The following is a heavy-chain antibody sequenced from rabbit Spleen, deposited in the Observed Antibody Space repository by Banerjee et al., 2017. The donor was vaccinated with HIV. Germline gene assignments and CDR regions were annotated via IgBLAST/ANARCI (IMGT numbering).Heavy chain of an antibody. Sequence: QSLEESGGDLVKPGASLTLTCTASGFSFNNDGMCWVRQAPGKGLEWIGCIYTSSGNKYYASWAKGLFTISKTSSTTVDLKMTSLTAADTATYSCARAYANYIRAFNLWGPGTLVTVS. CDR2: IYTSSGNK. CDR1: GFSFNNDG. V-gene: IGHV1S40*01. CDR3: ARAYANYIRAFNL. J-gene: IGHJ4*01. D-gene: IGHD1-1*01.